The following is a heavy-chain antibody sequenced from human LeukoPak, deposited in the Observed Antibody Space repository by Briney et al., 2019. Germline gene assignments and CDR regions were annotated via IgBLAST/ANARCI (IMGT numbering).Heavy chain of an antibody. CDR2: IRFDGSNK. V-gene: IGHV3-30*02. Sequence: GGSLRLSCAASGFTFSSYDIHWVRQAPGKGLEWVAFIRFDGSNKNYADSVKGRFTISRDNSKNTLYLQMNSLRVEDTAIYYCAKDMEEWELGEGYFDYWGQGILVTVSS. CDR1: GFTFSSYD. J-gene: IGHJ4*02. D-gene: IGHD1-26*01. CDR3: AKDMEEWELGEGYFDY.